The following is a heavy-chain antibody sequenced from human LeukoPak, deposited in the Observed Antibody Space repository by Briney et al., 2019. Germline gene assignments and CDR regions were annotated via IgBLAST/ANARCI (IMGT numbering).Heavy chain of an antibody. J-gene: IGHJ4*02. CDR3: ARCYYDSSGYYRLDY. V-gene: IGHV1-69*05. D-gene: IGHD3-22*01. CDR2: IIPIFGTA. CDR1: GGTFSSYA. Sequence: SVKVSCKASGGTFSSYAISWVRQAPGQGLERMGGIIPIFGTANYAQKFQGRVTITTDESTSTAYMELSSLRSEDTAVYYCARCYYDSSGYYRLDYWGQGTLVTVSS.